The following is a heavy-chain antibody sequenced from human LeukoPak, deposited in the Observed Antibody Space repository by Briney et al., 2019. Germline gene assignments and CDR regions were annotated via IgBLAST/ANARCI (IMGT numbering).Heavy chain of an antibody. CDR1: GYTFTGYY. J-gene: IGHJ4*02. Sequence: ASVKVSCKASGYTFTGYYMHWVRQAPGQGLEWMGWIDPNSGGTNYAQKFQGRVTMTRDTSISTAYMELSRLRSDDTAVYYCARDGDGYKLFDYWGQGTLVTVSS. V-gene: IGHV1-2*02. CDR3: ARDGDGYKLFDY. D-gene: IGHD5-24*01. CDR2: IDPNSGGT.